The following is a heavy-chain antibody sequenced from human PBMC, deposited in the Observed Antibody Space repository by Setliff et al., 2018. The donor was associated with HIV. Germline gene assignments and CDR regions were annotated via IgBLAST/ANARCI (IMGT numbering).Heavy chain of an antibody. V-gene: IGHV1-46*01. D-gene: IGHD2-21*02. CDR1: GYTFTSYY. CDR3: ARVNGGNSPYYFDS. J-gene: IGHJ4*02. CDR2: INPSGGSS. Sequence: ASVKVSCKASGYTFTSYYMNWVRQAPGQGLEWMGIINPSGGSSTYAQKFQGRVAMTRDTSTSTVYMDLSGLRSEDTAVYYCARVNGGNSPYYFDSWGQGTLVTVSS.